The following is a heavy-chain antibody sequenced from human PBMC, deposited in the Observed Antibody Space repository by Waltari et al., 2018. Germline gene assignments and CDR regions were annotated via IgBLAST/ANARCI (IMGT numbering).Heavy chain of an antibody. CDR3: AQGYGWLSEH. J-gene: IGHJ4*02. CDR2: IKGDGSEI. Sequence: EVKVVESGGGLVQPGGSLRLSCVGSGFTFSQSWMTWFRQAPGKGLEGVANIKGDGSEIEVEGAVRGRWTVSRDIAKSTAYLQMSSLRPDDTAVYYCAQGYGWLSEHWGQGALVTVSS. D-gene: IGHD2-15*01. V-gene: IGHV3-7*01. CDR1: GFTFSQSW.